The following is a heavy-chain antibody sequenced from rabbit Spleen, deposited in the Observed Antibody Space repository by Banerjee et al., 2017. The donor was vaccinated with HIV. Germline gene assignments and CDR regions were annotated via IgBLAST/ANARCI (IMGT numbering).Heavy chain of an antibody. CDR2: IEPIFGNT. CDR1: GVSFSDKD. J-gene: IGHJ6*01. CDR3: VRDQAGDAGYGPYCLHL. V-gene: IGHV1S47*01. Sequence: EQLEESGGGLVKPEGSLTLTCKASGVSFSDKDVMCWVRQAPGKGLEWIGYIEPIFGNTYSENWVNGRFTISSPSAQNAMFLHLSRLTAADTATYFCVRDQAGDAGYGPYCLHLWGQGTLVTV. D-gene: IGHD4-2*01.